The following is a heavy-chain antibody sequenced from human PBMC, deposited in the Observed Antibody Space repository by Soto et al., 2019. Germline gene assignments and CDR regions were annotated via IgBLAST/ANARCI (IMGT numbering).Heavy chain of an antibody. V-gene: IGHV4-34*01. CDR2: INHTGGT. J-gene: IGHJ5*02. CDR3: ATRITVFGLLIPPFDP. Sequence: SETLSLTFAVYGGSVNGYYWNWIRHPPGKGLEWIGEINHTGGTHYNPSLKSRVTMSVDTSKNQFSLRLSSVTAADTAIYYCATRITVFGLLIPPFDPWGQGTQVTVSS. D-gene: IGHD3-3*01. CDR1: GGSVNGYY.